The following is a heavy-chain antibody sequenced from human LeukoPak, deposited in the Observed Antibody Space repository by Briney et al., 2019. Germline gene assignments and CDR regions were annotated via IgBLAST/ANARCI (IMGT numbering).Heavy chain of an antibody. CDR1: GYTFTSYD. Sequence: ASVKVSCTASGYTFTSYDINWVRQATGQGLEWMGWMNPNSGNTGYAQKFQGRVTMTRNTSISTAYMELSSLRSEDTAVYYCARGQLLAAGDAFDIWGQGTMVTVSS. V-gene: IGHV1-8*01. CDR3: ARGQLLAAGDAFDI. CDR2: MNPNSGNT. D-gene: IGHD6-13*01. J-gene: IGHJ3*02.